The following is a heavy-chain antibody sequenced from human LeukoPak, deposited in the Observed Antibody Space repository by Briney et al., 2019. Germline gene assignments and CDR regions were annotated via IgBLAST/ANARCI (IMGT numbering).Heavy chain of an antibody. D-gene: IGHD2-2*01. Sequence: SQTLSLTCTVSGGSISSGDYYWSWIRQPPGKGLEWIGEINHSGSTNYNPSLKSRVTISVDTSKNQFSLKLSSVTAADTAVYYCARGPGIVVVPAAPYNWFDPWGQGTLVTVSS. V-gene: IGHV4-30-4*01. CDR2: INHSGST. CDR3: ARGPGIVVVPAAPYNWFDP. CDR1: GGSISSGDYY. J-gene: IGHJ5*02.